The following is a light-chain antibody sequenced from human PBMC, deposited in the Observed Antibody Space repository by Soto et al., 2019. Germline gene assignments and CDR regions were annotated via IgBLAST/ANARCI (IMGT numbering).Light chain of an antibody. J-gene: IGKJ1*01. Sequence: DIKMTQSPSTLSASVGDRVTITCRASESISSWLAWYQQKPGKAPKLLIYDVSSLESGVPSRFSGSGSGTEFTLTISSLQPDDFATYYCQQYNSYPWTFGQGTKVDIK. V-gene: IGKV1-5*01. CDR1: ESISSW. CDR2: DVS. CDR3: QQYNSYPWT.